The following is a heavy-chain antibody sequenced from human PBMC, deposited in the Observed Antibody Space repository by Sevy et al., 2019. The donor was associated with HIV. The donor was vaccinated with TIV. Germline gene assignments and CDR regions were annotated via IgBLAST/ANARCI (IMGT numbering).Heavy chain of an antibody. V-gene: IGHV3-21*01. CDR1: GFTFSSYS. J-gene: IGHJ6*02. Sequence: GGSLRLSCAASGFTFSSYSMNWVRQAPGKGLEWVSSISSSSSYIYYADSVKGRFTIPRDKAKNSRYLQMNSLRAEDKAVYYCAREDTMVQGVISYYYYYYGMDVWGQGTTVTVSS. D-gene: IGHD3-10*01. CDR2: ISSSSSYI. CDR3: AREDTMVQGVISYYYYYYGMDV.